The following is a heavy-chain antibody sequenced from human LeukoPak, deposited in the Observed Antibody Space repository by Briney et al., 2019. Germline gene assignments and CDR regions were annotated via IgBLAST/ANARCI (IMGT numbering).Heavy chain of an antibody. CDR3: AKVRVVFNWNYAYYFDY. V-gene: IGHV3-20*04. CDR2: ISWNSGSI. Sequence: GGTLRLSCAASGFTFSSYGMSWVRQAPGKGLEWVSGISWNSGSIGYADSVKGRFTISRDNAKNSLYLQMNSLGPEDTAMYYCAKVRVVFNWNYAYYFDYWGQGTLVTVSS. D-gene: IGHD1-7*01. J-gene: IGHJ4*02. CDR1: GFTFSSYG.